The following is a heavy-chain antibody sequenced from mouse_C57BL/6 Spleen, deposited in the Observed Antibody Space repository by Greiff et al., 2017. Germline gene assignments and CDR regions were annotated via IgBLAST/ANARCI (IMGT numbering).Heavy chain of an antibody. D-gene: IGHD1-1*01. CDR2: INPSSGGT. V-gene: IGHV1-53*01. Sequence: VQLQQPGTELVKPGASVKLSCKASGYTFTSYWMHWVKQRPGQGLEWIGYINPSSGGTNYNEKFKSKATLTVDKSSSTAYMQLSSLTSEDSAVYYCARHPVRQTVYYYAMDYWGQGTSVTVSS. CDR3: ARHPVRQTVYYYAMDY. CDR1: GYTFTSYW. J-gene: IGHJ4*01.